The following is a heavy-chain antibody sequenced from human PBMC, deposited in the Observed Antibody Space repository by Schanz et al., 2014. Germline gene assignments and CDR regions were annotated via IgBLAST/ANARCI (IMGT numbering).Heavy chain of an antibody. CDR2: ISNDGSIK. Sequence: QVQLVESGGGVVQPGRSLRLSCAASGFIFSSYAMHWVRQAPGKGLEWVALISNDGSIKYYADSVKGRFTISRDNSKNTLYLQMNSLRAEDTAVYYCARPRFDYGEVDYWGQGTLVTVSS. D-gene: IGHD4-17*01. J-gene: IGHJ4*02. CDR3: ARPRFDYGEVDY. CDR1: GFIFSSYA. V-gene: IGHV3-30-3*02.